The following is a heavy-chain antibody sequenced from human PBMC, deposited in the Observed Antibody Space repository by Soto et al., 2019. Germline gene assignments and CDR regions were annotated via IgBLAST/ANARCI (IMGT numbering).Heavy chain of an antibody. J-gene: IGHJ4*02. CDR2: IRPNDGHT. D-gene: IGHD4-4*01. CDR3: AIIGSGDYSDFDY. CDR1: GYTFTSYG. Sequence: GASVKVPCKGLGYTFTSYGISWVRQAPGQGLEWMGWIRPNDGHTNYAQKFQDRVTMTRDTSTTTVYMDLRSLGSDDTAVYYCAIIGSGDYSDFDYWGQGTLVTVSS. V-gene: IGHV1-18*01.